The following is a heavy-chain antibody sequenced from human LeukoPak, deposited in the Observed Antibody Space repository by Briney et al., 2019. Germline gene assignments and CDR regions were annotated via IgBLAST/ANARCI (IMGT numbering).Heavy chain of an antibody. Sequence: SETLSLTCTVSGGSISSYYWSWIRQPPGKGLEWIGYIYYSGSTNYNPSLTSRVTISVDTSKNQFSLKLSSVTAADTAVYYCARERVFYGSGSYYKRRDAFDIWGQGTMVTVSS. V-gene: IGHV4-59*12. J-gene: IGHJ3*02. D-gene: IGHD3-10*01. CDR1: GGSISSYY. CDR2: IYYSGST. CDR3: ARERVFYGSGSYYKRRDAFDI.